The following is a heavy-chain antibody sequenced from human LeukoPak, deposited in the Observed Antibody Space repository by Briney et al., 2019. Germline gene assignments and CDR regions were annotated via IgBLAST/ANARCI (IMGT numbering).Heavy chain of an antibody. D-gene: IGHD1-14*01. CDR3: ARGSDNTSPDFDY. J-gene: IGHJ4*02. CDR2: IKQDGSEK. V-gene: IGHV3-7*01. Sequence: PGGSLRLSCAASGFTFSSYGMHWVRQAPGKGLEWVANIKQDGSEKYYVDSVKGRITISRDNAKNSLYLQMNSLRDEDTAVYYCARGSDNTSPDFDYWGQGTLVTVSS. CDR1: GFTFSSYG.